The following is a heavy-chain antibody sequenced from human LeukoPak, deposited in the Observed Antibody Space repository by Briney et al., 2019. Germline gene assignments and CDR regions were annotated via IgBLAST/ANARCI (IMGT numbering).Heavy chain of an antibody. CDR1: GGSFSGYY. V-gene: IGHV4-34*01. CDR2: INHSGST. CDR3: ARGFLKYSSSPYYFDY. Sequence: PSETLSLTCAVYGGSFSGYYWSWIRQPPGKGLEWIGEINHSGSTNYNPSLKSRVTISVDTSKNQFSLKLSSVTAADTAVYYCARGFLKYSSSPYYFDYWGQGTLVTVSS. J-gene: IGHJ4*02. D-gene: IGHD6-13*01.